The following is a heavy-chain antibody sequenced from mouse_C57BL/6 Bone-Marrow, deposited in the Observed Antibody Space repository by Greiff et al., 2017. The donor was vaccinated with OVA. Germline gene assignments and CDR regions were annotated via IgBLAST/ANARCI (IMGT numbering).Heavy chain of an antibody. Sequence: EVQLQQSGAELVRPGASVKLSCTASGFNIKDDYMHWVKQRPEQGLEWIGWIDPENGDTEYASQFQGKATITAETSSNTAYLQLSSLTSDDTAVYYCTTCYYYCSSYAWFAYWGQGTLVTVSA. CDR1: GFNIKDDY. J-gene: IGHJ3*01. CDR3: TTCYYYCSSYAWFAY. D-gene: IGHD1-1*01. V-gene: IGHV14-4*01. CDR2: IDPENGDT.